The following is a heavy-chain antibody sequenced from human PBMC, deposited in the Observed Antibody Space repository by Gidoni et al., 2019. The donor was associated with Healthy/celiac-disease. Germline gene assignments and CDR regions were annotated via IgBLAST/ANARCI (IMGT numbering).Heavy chain of an antibody. Sequence: QVQLVQSGPEVQKPGASVKVSCKASVYPFTSYYMHWVRQAPGQGLAWMGIINPSGGSTSYAQKFQGRVTMTRDTSTSTVYMELSSLRSEDTAVYYCAREDGSGWSSLDYGGQGTLVTVSS. CDR2: INPSGGST. CDR3: AREDGSGWSSLDY. V-gene: IGHV1-46*01. CDR1: VYPFTSYY. D-gene: IGHD6-19*01. J-gene: IGHJ4*02.